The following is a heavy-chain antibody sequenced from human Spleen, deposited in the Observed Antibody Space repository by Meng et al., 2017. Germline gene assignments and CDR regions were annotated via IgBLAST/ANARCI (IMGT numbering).Heavy chain of an antibody. CDR2: IYHSGST. D-gene: IGHD3-22*01. CDR1: GYSISSGYY. Sequence: SETLSLTCTVSGYSISSGYYWGWIRQPPGKGLEWIGSIYHSGSTYYNPSLKSRVTISVDTSKNQFSLKLSSVTAADTAVYYCARLGDYYDSSGYYGGVGYWGQGTLVTVSS. J-gene: IGHJ4*02. CDR3: ARLGDYYDSSGYYGGVGY. V-gene: IGHV4-38-2*02.